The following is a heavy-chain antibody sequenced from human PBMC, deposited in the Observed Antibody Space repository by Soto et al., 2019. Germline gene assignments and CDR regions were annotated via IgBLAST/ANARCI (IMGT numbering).Heavy chain of an antibody. CDR2: IKQDGSEK. Sequence: GRSLRLSCAASGFTFSSYWMSWVRQAPGKGLEWVANIKQDGSEKYYVDSVKGRFTISRDNAKNSLYLQMNSLRAEDTAVYYCARVARLSNWGYAFDIWGQGTMVTVSS. CDR3: ARVARLSNWGYAFDI. V-gene: IGHV3-7*01. J-gene: IGHJ3*02. CDR1: GFTFSSYW. D-gene: IGHD7-27*01.